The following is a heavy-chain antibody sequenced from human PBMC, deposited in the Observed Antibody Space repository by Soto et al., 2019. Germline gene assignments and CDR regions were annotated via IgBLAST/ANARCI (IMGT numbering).Heavy chain of an antibody. D-gene: IGHD3-3*01. J-gene: IGHJ4*02. CDR2: INAGNGNT. CDR1: GYTFTSYA. CDR3: ARDPSPYYDFWSGYYSYFDY. V-gene: IGHV1-3*01. Sequence: GASVKVSCKASGYTFTSYAMHWVRQAPGQRLEWMGWINAGNGNTKYSQKFQGRVTITRDTSASTAYMELSSLRSEDTAVYYCARDPSPYYDFWSGYYSYFDYWGQGTLVTVSS.